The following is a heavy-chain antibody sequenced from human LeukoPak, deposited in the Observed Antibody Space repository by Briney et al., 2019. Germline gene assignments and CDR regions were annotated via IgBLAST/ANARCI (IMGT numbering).Heavy chain of an antibody. V-gene: IGHV1-69*01. CDR1: GGTFSSYA. CDR2: IIPIFGTA. D-gene: IGHD2-2*01. J-gene: IGHJ3*02. Sequence: SVKVSCKASGGTFSSYAISWVRQAPGQGLEWMGGIIPIFGTANYAQKFQGRVTITADESTSTAYMELSSLRSEDTAVYYCARGHRYCSSTSCCDAFDIWGQGTMVTASS. CDR3: ARGHRYCSSTSCCDAFDI.